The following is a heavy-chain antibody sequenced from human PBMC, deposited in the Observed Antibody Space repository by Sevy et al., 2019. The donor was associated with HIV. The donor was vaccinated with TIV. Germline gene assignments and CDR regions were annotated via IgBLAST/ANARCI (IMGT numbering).Heavy chain of an antibody. J-gene: IGHJ3*02. CDR1: GFTFSNTW. D-gene: IGHD4-17*01. CDR2: IKSKNDGGTT. Sequence: GESLKISCAASGFTFSNTWMSWVRQAPGKGLELVGRIKSKNDGGTTDYAAPVIGRFTISRDDSKSTLSLRMNSLKIEYTAVYYCIIMGWHGGFDIWGQGTMVTVSS. V-gene: IGHV3-15*01. CDR3: IIMGWHGGFDI.